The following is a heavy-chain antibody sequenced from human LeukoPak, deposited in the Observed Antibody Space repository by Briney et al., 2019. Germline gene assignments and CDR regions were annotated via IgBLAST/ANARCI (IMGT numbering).Heavy chain of an antibody. CDR2: IYHSGST. J-gene: IGHJ4*02. CDR3: ARRIAAGDFDY. CDR1: GGSISSSNW. D-gene: IGHD6-13*01. V-gene: IGHV4-4*02. Sequence: SETLSLTCTVSGGSISSSNWWSWGRQPPRKGLEWIGEIYHSGSTNYNPSLKSRVTISVDKSKNQFSLKLSSVTAADTAVYYCARRIAAGDFDYWGQGTLVTVSS.